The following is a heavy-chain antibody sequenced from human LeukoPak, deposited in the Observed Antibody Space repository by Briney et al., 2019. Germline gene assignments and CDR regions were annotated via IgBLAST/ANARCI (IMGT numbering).Heavy chain of an antibody. D-gene: IGHD6-19*01. CDR2: IWYDGSIK. V-gene: IGHV3-33*01. J-gene: IGHJ1*01. Sequence: GGSLRLSCAASGFTFSNYGMHWVRQAPGKGLEWVAVIWYDGSIKYYADSVKGRFTISRENYRNTLYLQMNSLRAEDTAVYYCARVPIAVAGTPSIYQHWGQGTLVTVSS. CDR3: ARVPIAVAGTPSIYQH. CDR1: GFTFSNYG.